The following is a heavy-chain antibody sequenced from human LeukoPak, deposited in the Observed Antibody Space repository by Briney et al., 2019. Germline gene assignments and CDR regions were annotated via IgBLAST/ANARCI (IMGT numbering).Heavy chain of an antibody. V-gene: IGHV4-4*07. CDR1: GGSISSYY. Sequence: PSETLSLTCTVSGGSISSYYWSWIRQPAGKGLEWIGRIYTSGSTNYNPSLKSRVTMSVDTSKNQFSLKLSSVTAADTAVYYCARDMAYYYGSGSPYNWFDPWGQGTLVTVSS. D-gene: IGHD3-10*01. J-gene: IGHJ5*02. CDR2: IYTSGST. CDR3: ARDMAYYYGSGSPYNWFDP.